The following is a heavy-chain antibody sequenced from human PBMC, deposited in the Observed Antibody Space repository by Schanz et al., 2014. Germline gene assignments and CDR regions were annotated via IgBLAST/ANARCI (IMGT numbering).Heavy chain of an antibody. CDR2: INPSGGST. Sequence: QVQLVQSGAEVKQPGASVKVSCKASGYTFTSYYMHWVRQAPGQGLEWMGIINPSGGSTSYAQSLQGRVTVTRDTSTSTSYMELRSLTSDDTAVYYCVRDAGWAFGDYHGMDVWGQGTSVTVSS. D-gene: IGHD3-10*01. CDR3: VRDAGWAFGDYHGMDV. J-gene: IGHJ6*02. CDR1: GYTFTSYY. V-gene: IGHV1-46*01.